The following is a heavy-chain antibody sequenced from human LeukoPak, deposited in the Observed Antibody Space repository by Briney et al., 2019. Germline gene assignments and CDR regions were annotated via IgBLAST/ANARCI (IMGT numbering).Heavy chain of an antibody. CDR2: IYYSGST. Sequence: SETLSLTCTVSGGSISSYYWSWIRQPPGKGLEWIGYIYYSGSTNYNPSLKSRVTISVGTSKNQFSLKLSSVTAADTAVYYCARAKAVAGPLDYWGQGTLVTVSS. CDR1: GGSISSYY. V-gene: IGHV4-59*08. D-gene: IGHD6-19*01. CDR3: ARAKAVAGPLDY. J-gene: IGHJ4*02.